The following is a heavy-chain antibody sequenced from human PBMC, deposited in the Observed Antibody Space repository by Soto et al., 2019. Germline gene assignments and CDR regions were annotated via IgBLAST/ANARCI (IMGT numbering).Heavy chain of an antibody. Sequence: GGSLRLSCAASGFTFSSYGMHWVRQAPGKGLEWVAVISYDGSNKYYADSVKGRFTISRDNSKNTLYLQMNSLRAVDTAVYYCAKDAGTSRFDYWGQGTLVTVSS. J-gene: IGHJ4*02. V-gene: IGHV3-30*18. CDR1: GFTFSSYG. CDR2: ISYDGSNK. D-gene: IGHD6-13*01. CDR3: AKDAGTSRFDY.